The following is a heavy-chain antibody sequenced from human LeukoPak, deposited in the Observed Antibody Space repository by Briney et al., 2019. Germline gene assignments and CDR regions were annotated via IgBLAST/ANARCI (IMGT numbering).Heavy chain of an antibody. J-gene: IGHJ4*02. D-gene: IGHD3-10*01. CDR2: INPNSGGT. Sequence: GASVKVSCKASGYTFTGYYLYWVRQAPGQGLEWMGRINPNSGGTNYAQKFQGRVTMTRDTSISTAYMELSRLRSDDTAVYYCARSYYYGSGSLDYWGQGTLVTVSS. CDR1: GYTFTGYY. V-gene: IGHV1-2*06. CDR3: ARSYYYGSGSLDY.